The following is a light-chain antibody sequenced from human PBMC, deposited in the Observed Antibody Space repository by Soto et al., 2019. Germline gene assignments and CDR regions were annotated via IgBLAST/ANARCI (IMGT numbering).Light chain of an antibody. J-gene: IGKJ1*01. V-gene: IGKV1-5*01. CDR1: QSISSW. CDR3: QQYDSYSWT. Sequence: IQITQSPSNLSASVGDRVTITCRASQSISSWLAWYQQKPGKAPKLLIYDASSLESGVPSRFSGSGSGTEFTLTISSLQTDGFASYYCQQYDSYSWTFGQGTKVAIK. CDR2: DAS.